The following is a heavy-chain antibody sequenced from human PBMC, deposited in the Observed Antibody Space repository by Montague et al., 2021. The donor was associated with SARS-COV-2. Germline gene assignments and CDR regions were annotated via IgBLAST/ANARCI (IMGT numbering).Heavy chain of an antibody. D-gene: IGHD2-15*01. CDR2: IYASGGT. J-gene: IGHJ4*02. CDR1: GEPISGFF. V-gene: IGHV4-4*07. Sequence: SETLSLTCSASGEPISGFFWNWIRQPAGKGLEWIGRIYASGGTDYNPSLESRVTMSVDTSKNQFSLKVNSVTAADTAMYYCARGVVAAPTVVDYWGRGTLVTVSS. CDR3: ARGVVAAPTVVDY.